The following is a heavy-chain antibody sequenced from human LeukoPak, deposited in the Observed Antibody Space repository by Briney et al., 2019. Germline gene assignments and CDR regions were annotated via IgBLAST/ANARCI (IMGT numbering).Heavy chain of an antibody. CDR2: IYYSGST. D-gene: IGHD3-10*01. V-gene: IGHV4-30-4*01. J-gene: IGHJ4*02. CDR3: ARTITSQFDY. CDR1: GGSISSGDYY. Sequence: SETLSLTCTVSGGSISSGDYYWSWIRQPPGKGLEWTGYIYYSGSTYYNPSLKSRVTISVDTSKNQFSLKLSSVTAADTAVYYCARTITSQFDYWGQGALVTVSS.